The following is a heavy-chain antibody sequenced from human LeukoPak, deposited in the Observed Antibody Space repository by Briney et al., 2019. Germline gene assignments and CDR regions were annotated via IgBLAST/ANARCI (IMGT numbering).Heavy chain of an antibody. CDR3: AKHGRSDYDYVWGSSDF. CDR1: GFTFSNYG. J-gene: IGHJ4*02. CDR2: ISGSGGST. V-gene: IGHV3-23*01. D-gene: IGHD3-16*01. Sequence: GGSLRLSCAASGFTFSNYGMHWVRQAPGEGLEWVSTISGSGGSTYYADSVRGRFTVSRDNSKNTLYLHMNSLRAEDAAVYYCAKHGRSDYDYVWGSSDFWGQGTLVTVSS.